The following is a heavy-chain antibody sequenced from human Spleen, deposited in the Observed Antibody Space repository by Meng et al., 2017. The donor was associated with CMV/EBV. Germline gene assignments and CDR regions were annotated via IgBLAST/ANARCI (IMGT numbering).Heavy chain of an antibody. CDR3: ARAVVRGVIHDFDY. J-gene: IGHJ4*02. V-gene: IGHV4-39*07. D-gene: IGHD3-10*01. CDR2: IYYSGST. Sequence: SETLSLTCTVSGGSISSSSYYWGWIRQPPGKGLEWIGSIYYSGSTYYNPSLKSRVTISVDTSKNQFSLKLSSVTAADTAVYYCARAVVRGVIHDFDYWGQGTLVTVSS. CDR1: GGSISSSSYY.